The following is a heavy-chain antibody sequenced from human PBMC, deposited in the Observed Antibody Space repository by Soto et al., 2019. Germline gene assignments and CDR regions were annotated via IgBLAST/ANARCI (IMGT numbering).Heavy chain of an antibody. Sequence: PSETMSLTSAVSGGSISSGGYSWSWIRQPPGKGLEWIGYIYDSGSTNYNPSLKTRVTISVDKSKNQFSLKLSSVTAADTAVYYCARVYSGSYSDYWGQGTLVTVSS. J-gene: IGHJ4*02. CDR3: ARVYSGSYSDY. CDR1: GGSISSGGYS. D-gene: IGHD1-26*01. CDR2: IYDSGST. V-gene: IGHV4-61*08.